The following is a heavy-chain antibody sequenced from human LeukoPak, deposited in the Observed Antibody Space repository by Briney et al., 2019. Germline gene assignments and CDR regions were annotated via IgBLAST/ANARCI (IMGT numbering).Heavy chain of an antibody. V-gene: IGHV4-61*09. CDR1: GGSISSGNYY. CDR3: ARDVTTGSYFDY. Sequence: SETLSLTCTVSGGSISSGNYYWNWIRQPAGKGLEWIGHIYTSGSTNYNPSLKSRVTISVDTSKNQFSLKLNSVTAADTAVYYCARDVTTGSYFDYWGQGTLVTVSS. J-gene: IGHJ4*02. D-gene: IGHD4-17*01. CDR2: IYTSGST.